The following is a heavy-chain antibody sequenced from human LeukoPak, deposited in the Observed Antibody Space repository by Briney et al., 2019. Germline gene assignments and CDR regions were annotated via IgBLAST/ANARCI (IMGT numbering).Heavy chain of an antibody. J-gene: IGHJ3*02. Sequence: GSLRLSCAASGFTFSSHGMNWVRQAPGKGLEWIGSIYHSGSTYYNPSLKSRVTISVDTSKNQFSLKLSSVTAADTAVYYCARGPLGDEFADAFDIWGQGTMVTVSS. CDR2: IYHSGST. CDR3: ARGPLGDEFADAFDI. CDR1: GFTFSSHGM. D-gene: IGHD4-17*01. V-gene: IGHV4-38-2*01.